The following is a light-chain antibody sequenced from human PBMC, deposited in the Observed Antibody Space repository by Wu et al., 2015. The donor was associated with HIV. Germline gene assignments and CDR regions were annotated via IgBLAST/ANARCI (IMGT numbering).Light chain of an antibody. CDR2: GAS. CDR3: QQYDSPQLT. Sequence: EIVMTQSPATLSVSPGERATLFCRASQSISSKLVWYQQRPGQAPRLLIYGASTRATDIPARFSGSGSGTEFTLTISRLEPEDFAVYYCQQYDSPQLTFGGGTRVEMK. CDR1: QSISSK. J-gene: IGKJ4*01. V-gene: IGKV3-15*01.